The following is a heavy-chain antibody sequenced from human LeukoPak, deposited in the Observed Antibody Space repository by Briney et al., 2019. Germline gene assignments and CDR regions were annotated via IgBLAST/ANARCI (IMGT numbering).Heavy chain of an antibody. Sequence: GASVKVSCKTSGYTFSVYYIQWVRQAPGLGLEWVGWINPNTGGTNYAQNFQGRVTMTRDTSISTAYMEVTRLTSDDTAIYCCARDLGFDSWGQGTLVTVSS. J-gene: IGHJ4*02. D-gene: IGHD3-16*01. CDR3: ARDLGFDS. V-gene: IGHV1-2*02. CDR2: INPNTGGT. CDR1: GYTFSVYY.